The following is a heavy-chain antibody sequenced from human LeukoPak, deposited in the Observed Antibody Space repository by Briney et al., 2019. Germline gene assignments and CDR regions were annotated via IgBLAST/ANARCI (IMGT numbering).Heavy chain of an antibody. CDR1: GYSFTDYW. J-gene: IGHJ4*02. CDR3: ARYMRGHGEMKGRCYFDY. CDR2: IYPGDSDT. V-gene: IGHV5-51*01. D-gene: IGHD3-10*01. Sequence: AESLKISCKGSGYSFTDYWIGWVRQMPGKGLEWMGIIYPGDSDTRYSPSFQGQVTISADKSISTAYLQWSSLEASDTAMYYCARYMRGHGEMKGRCYFDYWGQGTLVTVSS.